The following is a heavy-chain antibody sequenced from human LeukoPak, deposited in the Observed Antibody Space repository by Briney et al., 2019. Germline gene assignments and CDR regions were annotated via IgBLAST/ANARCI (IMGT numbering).Heavy chain of an antibody. Sequence: SETLSLTCTVSGGSISSYYWSWIRQPPGKGLEWIGSIYYSGSTYYNPSLKSRVTISVDTSKNQFSLKLSSVTAADTAVYYCARDLRDYDSSGYPTNWFDPWGQGTLVTVSS. CDR2: IYYSGST. V-gene: IGHV4-39*02. CDR1: GGSISSYY. D-gene: IGHD3-22*01. CDR3: ARDLRDYDSSGYPTNWFDP. J-gene: IGHJ5*02.